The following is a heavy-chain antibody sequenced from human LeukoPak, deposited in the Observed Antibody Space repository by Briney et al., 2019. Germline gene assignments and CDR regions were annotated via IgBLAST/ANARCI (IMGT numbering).Heavy chain of an antibody. Sequence: GGSLRLSCAASGFTFSTYWMHWVRQAPGKGLVWVSHTSPDGRRIEYADSVKGRFTISRDNAKNTLFLQMNSLRAEDTAVYYCTRDSNEATPIDYWGQGTLVTVSS. CDR2: TSPDGRRI. CDR1: GFTFSTYW. D-gene: IGHD1-1*01. CDR3: TRDSNEATPIDY. J-gene: IGHJ4*02. V-gene: IGHV3-74*01.